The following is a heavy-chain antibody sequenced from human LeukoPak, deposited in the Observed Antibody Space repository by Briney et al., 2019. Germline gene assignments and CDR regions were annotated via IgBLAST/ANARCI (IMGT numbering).Heavy chain of an antibody. D-gene: IGHD3-10*01. Sequence: PGGSLRLSCAASGFTFSSYAMSWVRQAPGKGLEWVSAISGSGGSTYYADSVKGRFTISRDNSKNTLYLQMNSLRAEDTAVYYCAKDPGLLWFGEFRPYYFDYWGQGTLVTVSS. CDR3: AKDPGLLWFGEFRPYYFDY. V-gene: IGHV3-23*01. J-gene: IGHJ4*02. CDR2: ISGSGGST. CDR1: GFTFSSYA.